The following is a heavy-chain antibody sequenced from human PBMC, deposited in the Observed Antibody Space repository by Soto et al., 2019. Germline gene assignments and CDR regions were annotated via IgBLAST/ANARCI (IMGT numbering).Heavy chain of an antibody. CDR1: GGTFSSYA. CDR2: IIPIFGTA. D-gene: IGHD4-4*01. CDR3: ARGLFGYHSNYHQPRAEYFQH. Sequence: SVKVSCKASGGTFSSYAISWVRQAPGQGLKWMGGIIPIFGTANYAQKFQGRVTITADESTSTAYMELSSLRSEDTAVYYCARGLFGYHSNYHQPRAEYFQHWG. V-gene: IGHV1-69*13. J-gene: IGHJ1*01.